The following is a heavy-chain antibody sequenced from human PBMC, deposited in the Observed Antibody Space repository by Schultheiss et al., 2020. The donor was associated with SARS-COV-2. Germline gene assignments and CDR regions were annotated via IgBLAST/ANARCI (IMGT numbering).Heavy chain of an antibody. Sequence: SETLSLTCTVSGGSISSYYWSWIRQPPGKGLEWIGYIYYSGSTNYNPSLKSRVTISVDTSKNQFSLKLSSVTAADTAVYYCASGLSGSSWYPTYDYWGQGTLVTVSS. CDR1: GGSISSYY. CDR2: IYYSGST. V-gene: IGHV4-59*01. J-gene: IGHJ4*02. D-gene: IGHD6-13*01. CDR3: ASGLSGSSWYPTYDY.